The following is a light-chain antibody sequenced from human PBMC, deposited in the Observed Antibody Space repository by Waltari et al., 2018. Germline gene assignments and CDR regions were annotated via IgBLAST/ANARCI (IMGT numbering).Light chain of an antibody. Sequence: FAFTQSPGTMSSSPGERATLSCRASQSIRGALAWYQQKPGQAPRLLIYGASNRATGIPDRFSGSGSGTEFSLTVSRLEPEDFAVYYCQHYVRLPVTFGQGTRVEI. CDR3: QHYVRLPVT. J-gene: IGKJ1*01. CDR2: GAS. V-gene: IGKV3-20*01. CDR1: QSIRGA.